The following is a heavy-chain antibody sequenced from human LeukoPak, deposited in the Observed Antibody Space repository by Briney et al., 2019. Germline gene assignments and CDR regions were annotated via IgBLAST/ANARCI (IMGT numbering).Heavy chain of an antibody. CDR2: IRNKANSYAT. CDR3: TRRYCSSTSCYGGIDY. D-gene: IGHD2-2*01. V-gene: IGHV3-73*01. J-gene: IGHJ4*02. Sequence: GSLRLSCAASGFSFSGSAIHWVRQAPGKGLEWVGRIRNKANSYATVYAASVNGRFTISRDDSKNTAYLQMNSLKTEDTAVYYCTRRYCSSTSCYGGIDYWGQGTLVTVSS. CDR1: GFSFSGSA.